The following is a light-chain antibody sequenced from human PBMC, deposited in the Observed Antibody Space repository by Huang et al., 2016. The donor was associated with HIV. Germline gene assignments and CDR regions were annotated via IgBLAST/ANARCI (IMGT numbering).Light chain of an antibody. CDR2: AAS. CDR3: QQTYNVPRT. J-gene: IGKJ2*01. Sequence: DIQMTQSPSSLSASIGYRVTMSCRESQTVDMYLNWYQQTPGRAPKVLIYAASNLQRDVPSRFSGTGSGTNFTLTISSLQPEDFVIYFCQQTYNVPRTFGQGTALEIK. V-gene: IGKV1-39*01. CDR1: QTVDMY.